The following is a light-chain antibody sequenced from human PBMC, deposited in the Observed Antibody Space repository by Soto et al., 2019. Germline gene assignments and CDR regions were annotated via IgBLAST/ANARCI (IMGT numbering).Light chain of an antibody. V-gene: IGLV2-18*01. CDR1: SSDVGAYNR. Sequence: VLAQRPAVSATSGQSVTIHSNTTSSDVGAYNRVSWYQQYPGTPPKLMISEVNNRPSGVPDRFSGSKSGNTASLTISGLQAEDEADYYCSLYTSSSTVAFGGGTKVTVL. J-gene: IGLJ2*01. CDR3: SLYTSSSTVA. CDR2: EVN.